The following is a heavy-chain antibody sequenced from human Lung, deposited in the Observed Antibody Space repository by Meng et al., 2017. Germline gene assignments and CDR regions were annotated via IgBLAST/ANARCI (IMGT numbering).Heavy chain of an antibody. J-gene: IGHJ4*02. CDR3: AAACELLPPGY. CDR2: TSRDGSDT. CDR1: GFTISTYW. V-gene: IGHV3-74*01. D-gene: IGHD1-26*01. Sequence: EVQMVESGGGLVQPGGSLRHPCVASGFTISTYWLHWVRQAPGKGLVWVSRTSRDGSDTVYADSVKGRFTMSRGNAKNTLYLQMNSLRAEDTAVYYCAAACELLPPGYWGQGTLVTVSS.